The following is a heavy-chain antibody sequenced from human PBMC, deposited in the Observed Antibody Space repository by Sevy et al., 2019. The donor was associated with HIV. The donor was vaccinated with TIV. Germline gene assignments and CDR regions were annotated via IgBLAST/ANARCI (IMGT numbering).Heavy chain of an antibody. Sequence: GGSLRLSCAVSGFTFSNYAMNWVRQAPGKGLEWVSTIYGSGGITYYAVSVRGRFTISRDNSKNTLYLQMNSLRAEDTAAYYCAGGRYDSSGSFDAFDIWGQGTRVTVSS. V-gene: IGHV3-23*01. J-gene: IGHJ3*02. D-gene: IGHD3-22*01. CDR3: AGGRYDSSGSFDAFDI. CDR2: IYGSGGIT. CDR1: GFTFSNYA.